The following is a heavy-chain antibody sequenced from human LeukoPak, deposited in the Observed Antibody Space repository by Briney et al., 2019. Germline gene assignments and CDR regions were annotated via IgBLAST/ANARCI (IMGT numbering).Heavy chain of an antibody. D-gene: IGHD5-24*01. V-gene: IGHV3-7*01. CDR1: GFTFSSYW. CDR3: ARGSLISLQLHFDY. Sequence: GGSLRLFCAASGFTFSSYWMSWVRQAPGKGREWVANIKQDGSEKYYVDSVKGRFTISRDNAKNSLYLQTNSLRAEDTAVYYCARGSLISLQLHFDYWGQGTLVTVSS. CDR2: IKQDGSEK. J-gene: IGHJ4*02.